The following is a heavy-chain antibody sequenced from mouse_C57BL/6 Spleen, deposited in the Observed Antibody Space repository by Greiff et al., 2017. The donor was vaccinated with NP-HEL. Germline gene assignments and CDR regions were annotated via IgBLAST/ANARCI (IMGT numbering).Heavy chain of an antibody. D-gene: IGHD2-3*01. CDR2: IDPSDSYT. CDR3: ARSLHDGYYPDY. CDR1: GYTFTSYW. J-gene: IGHJ2*01. Sequence: QVQLQQPGAELVMPGASVKLSCKASGYTFTSYWMHWVKQRPGQGLEWIGEIDPSDSYTNYNQKFKGKSTLTVDKSSSTAYMQLSSLTSEDSAVYYCARSLHDGYYPDYWGQGTTLTVSS. V-gene: IGHV1-69*01.